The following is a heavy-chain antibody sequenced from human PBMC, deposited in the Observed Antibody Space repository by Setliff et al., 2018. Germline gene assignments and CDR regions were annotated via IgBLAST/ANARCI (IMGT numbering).Heavy chain of an antibody. CDR2: VNDDGSST. CDR1: GFTFSSYW. CDR3: ARGGSPTQTYNWFDP. D-gene: IGHD1-26*01. Sequence: PGESLKISCAASGFTFSSYWMHWVRQDPGKGLVWVSRVNDDGSSTSYADSVKGRFTISRDNAKNTLYLQMNSLRAEDTAVYYCARGGSPTQTYNWFDPWGQGTLVTVSS. V-gene: IGHV3-74*01. J-gene: IGHJ5*02.